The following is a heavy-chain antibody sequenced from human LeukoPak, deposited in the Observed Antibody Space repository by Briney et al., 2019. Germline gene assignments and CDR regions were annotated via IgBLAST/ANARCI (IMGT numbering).Heavy chain of an antibody. CDR1: GGTFSSYA. V-gene: IGHV1-69*05. D-gene: IGHD4-11*01. CDR2: IIPIFGTA. CDR3: ARGQPTVTTLTFDWFDP. Sequence: ASVKVSCKASGGTFSSYAISWVRRAPGQGLEWMGGIIPIFGTANYAQKFQGRVTITTDESTSTAYMELSSLRSEDTAVYYCARGQPTVTTLTFDWFDPWGQGTLVTVSS. J-gene: IGHJ5*02.